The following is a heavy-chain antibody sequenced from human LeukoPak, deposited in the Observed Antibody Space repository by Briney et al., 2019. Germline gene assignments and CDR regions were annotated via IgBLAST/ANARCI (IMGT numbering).Heavy chain of an antibody. V-gene: IGHV3-74*01. CDR2: INSDGSST. CDR1: GFTFSRYW. D-gene: IGHD3-3*01. CDR3: ARDGYYDFWSGYYNTDAFDI. J-gene: IGHJ3*02. Sequence: PGGSLRLSCAASGFTFSRYWMHWVRQAPGKGLVWVSRINSDGSSTSYADSVKGRFTISRDNAKNRLYLQMNSLRAEDTAVYYCARDGYYDFWSGYYNTDAFDIWGQGTMVTVSS.